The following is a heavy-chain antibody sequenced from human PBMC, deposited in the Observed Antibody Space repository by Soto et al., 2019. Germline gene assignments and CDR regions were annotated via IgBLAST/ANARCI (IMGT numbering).Heavy chain of an antibody. CDR1: GGSISSYY. V-gene: IGHV4-59*01. Sequence: QVQLQESGPGLVKPSETLSLTCTVSGGSISSYYWSWIRQPPGKGLEWIGYIYYSGSTNYNPSLKRRLTITVDPSKTRFYLKLRSVTAADTAVYYCERGVGRGRYYYGMDVWGQGPTVTVSS. CDR2: IYYSGST. CDR3: ERGVGRGRYYYGMDV. J-gene: IGHJ6*02. D-gene: IGHD3-10*01.